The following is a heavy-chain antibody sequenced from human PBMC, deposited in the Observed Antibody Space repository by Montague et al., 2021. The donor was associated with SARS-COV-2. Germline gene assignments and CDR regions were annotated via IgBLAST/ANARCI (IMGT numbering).Heavy chain of an antibody. CDR3: ARDQGGYSYNDY. D-gene: IGHD5-18*01. CDR1: GFTFTSYA. Sequence: SLRLSCAASGFTFTSYAMHRVRQAPGKGLEWVAVISFDGTNKYYTDSVKGRFTISRDNSKNTLYLQMHSVRPEDTAVYYCARDQGGYSYNDYWGQGTLVTVSS. CDR2: ISFDGTNK. J-gene: IGHJ4*02. V-gene: IGHV3-30-3*01.